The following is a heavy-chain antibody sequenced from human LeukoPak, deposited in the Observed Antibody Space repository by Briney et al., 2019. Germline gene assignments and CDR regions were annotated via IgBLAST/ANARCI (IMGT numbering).Heavy chain of an antibody. Sequence: PGGSLRLSCAASGFTFSSYGMHWVRQAPGKGLEWVAVIWYGGSNKYYADSVKDRFTISRDNSKNTLYLQMNSLRAEDTAVYYCAKEDYSSSFDYWGQGTLVTVSS. CDR3: AKEDYSSSFDY. J-gene: IGHJ4*02. D-gene: IGHD4-11*01. CDR2: IWYGGSNK. V-gene: IGHV3-30*02. CDR1: GFTFSSYG.